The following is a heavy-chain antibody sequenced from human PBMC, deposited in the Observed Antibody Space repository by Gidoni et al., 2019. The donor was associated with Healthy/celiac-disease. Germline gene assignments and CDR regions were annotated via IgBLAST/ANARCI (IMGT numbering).Heavy chain of an antibody. CDR3: ARDSTLLAEYYYYGMDV. D-gene: IGHD2-15*01. CDR2: IYYSGST. V-gene: IGHV4-59*01. J-gene: IGHJ6*02. CDR1: GGSISSYY. Sequence: QVQLQESGPGLVKPSETLSLTCPVSGGSISSYYWSWIRQPPGKGLEWIGYIYYSGSTNYNPSLKSRVTISVDTSKNQFSLKLSSVTAADTAVYYCARDSTLLAEYYYYGMDVWGQGTTVTVSS.